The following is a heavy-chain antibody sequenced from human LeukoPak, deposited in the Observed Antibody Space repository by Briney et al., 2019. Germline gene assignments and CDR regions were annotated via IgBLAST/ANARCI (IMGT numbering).Heavy chain of an antibody. D-gene: IGHD5-12*01. CDR3: AKGGYSGYDLPFDY. CDR1: GFTFSSYG. Sequence: GRFLRLSCAASGFTFSSYGMHWVRQAPGKGLEWVAVIWYDGSNKYYADSVKGRFTISRDNSKNTLYLQMNSLRAEDTAVYYCAKGGYSGYDLPFDYWGQGTLVTVSS. J-gene: IGHJ4*02. CDR2: IWYDGSNK. V-gene: IGHV3-33*06.